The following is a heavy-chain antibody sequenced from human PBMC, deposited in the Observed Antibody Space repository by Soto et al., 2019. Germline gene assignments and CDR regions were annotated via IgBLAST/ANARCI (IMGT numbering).Heavy chain of an antibody. CDR3: ARDRHNNFFDP. Sequence: SSETLSLTCTVSGASMSSGGYYWTWIRQSPGKGLEWIGYIYYSGSTYYNPSLESRVAISLDTSRSQFPLTLHSVTAADTAIYYCARDRHNNFFDPWGQGTLVTVS. CDR2: IYYSGST. J-gene: IGHJ5*02. CDR1: GASMSSGGYY. V-gene: IGHV4-31*03. D-gene: IGHD6-6*01.